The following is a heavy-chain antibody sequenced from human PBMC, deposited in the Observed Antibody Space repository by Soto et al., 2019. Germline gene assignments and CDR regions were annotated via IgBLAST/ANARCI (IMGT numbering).Heavy chain of an antibody. D-gene: IGHD2-15*01. J-gene: IGHJ6*02. CDR1: GYSFTSYW. CDR2: IYPGDSDT. CDR3: ARLCSGGSCYYYGMDV. V-gene: IGHV5-51*07. Sequence: PGESLKISCKGSGYSFTSYWIGWVHQMPGKGLEWMGIIYPGDSDTRYSPSFQGQVTISADKSISTAYLQWSSLKASDTAMYYCARLCSGGSCYYYGMDVWGQGTTVTVS.